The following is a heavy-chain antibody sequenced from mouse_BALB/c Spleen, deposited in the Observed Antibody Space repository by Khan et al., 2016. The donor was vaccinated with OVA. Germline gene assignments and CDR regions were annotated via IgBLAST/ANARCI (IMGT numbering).Heavy chain of an antibody. V-gene: IGHV1-18*01. D-gene: IGHD1-1*01. CDR3: ARGNYGGSSYGYFDY. J-gene: IGHJ2*01. CDR1: GYTFTEYT. Sequence: VQLKQSGPELVKPGASVKISCKTSGYTFTEYTMHWVKQSHGKSLEWIGSINPNNGYTTYTQKFKSKATLTVDKSSSTAYMELRSLTSEDSAVYYCARGNYGGSSYGYFDYWGQGTTLTVSS. CDR2: INPNNGYT.